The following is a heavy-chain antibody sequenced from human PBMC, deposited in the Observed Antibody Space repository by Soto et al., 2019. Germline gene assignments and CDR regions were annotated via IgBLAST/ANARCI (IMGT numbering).Heavy chain of an antibody. CDR2: ISGSGGST. J-gene: IGHJ3*02. CDR3: GAAANMGAFDI. Sequence: GGSLRLSCAASGFTFSSHAMSWVRQAPGKGLEWVSAISGSGGSTYYADSVKGRFTISRDNSKNTLYMQMNSLRAEDTAVYYCGAAANMGAFDIWGQGTMVTVSS. CDR1: GFTFSSHA. D-gene: IGHD6-13*01. V-gene: IGHV3-23*01.